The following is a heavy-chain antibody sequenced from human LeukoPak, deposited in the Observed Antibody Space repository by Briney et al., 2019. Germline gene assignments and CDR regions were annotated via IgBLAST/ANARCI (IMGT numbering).Heavy chain of an antibody. D-gene: IGHD2-21*01. CDR1: GFTFSSYE. Sequence: PGGSLRLSCAASGFTFSSYEMSWVRQTPGKGLEWVAATSSSDAGTYHADSVRGRFTIPRDNSKNTLYLQMNSLRAEDAAVYFCAKAPVTSCRGAYCYPFDSWGQGTLVTVSS. J-gene: IGHJ4*02. CDR3: AKAPVTSCRGAYCYPFDS. CDR2: TSSSDAGT. V-gene: IGHV3-23*01.